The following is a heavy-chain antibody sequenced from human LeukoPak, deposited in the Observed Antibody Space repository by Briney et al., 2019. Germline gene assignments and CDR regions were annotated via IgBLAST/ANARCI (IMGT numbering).Heavy chain of an antibody. J-gene: IGHJ4*02. CDR2: IYYSGST. Sequence: SETLSLTCTVSGYSISSSYYWSWIRQPPGKGLEWIGYIYYSGSTNYNPSLKSRVTISVDTSKNQFSLRLSSVTAADTAVYYCARGPYYYDSSGYWDYFDYWGQGTLVTVSS. V-gene: IGHV4-61*01. CDR3: ARGPYYYDSSGYWDYFDY. D-gene: IGHD3-22*01. CDR1: GYSISSSYY.